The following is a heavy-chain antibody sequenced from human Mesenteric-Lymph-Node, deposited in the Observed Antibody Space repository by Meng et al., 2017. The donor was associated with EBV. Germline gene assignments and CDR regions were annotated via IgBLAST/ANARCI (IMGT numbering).Heavy chain of an antibody. D-gene: IGHD1-26*01. CDR1: GSTSTDSF. Sequence: LVQAGDEVKKPGASWKVACTPSGSTSTDSFIQWLQEARGDGLEWMGRIDRNSGATNTAQNLQARVIMTRDTTITTVYMELDRLTSADTAVYYGARAISGSYPDDYWGQGTLVTVSS. CDR3: ARAISGSYPDDY. J-gene: IGHJ4*02. V-gene: IGHV1-2*06. CDR2: IDRNSGAT.